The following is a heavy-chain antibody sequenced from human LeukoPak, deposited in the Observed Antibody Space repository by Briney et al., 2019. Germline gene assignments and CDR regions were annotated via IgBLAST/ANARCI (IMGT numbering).Heavy chain of an antibody. CDR2: IYRSGST. CDR1: GYSISSGDY. V-gene: IGHV4-38-2*01. CDR3: ARSPYYFDSSGYHGAYYFDY. Sequence: SETLSLTCAVSGYSISSGDYWGWIRQPPGKGLEWIGSIYRSGSTYNNPSLKSRVTMSVDTSKNQFSLNLISVTAADTAVYYCARSPYYFDSSGYHGAYYFDYWGQGTLVTVSS. J-gene: IGHJ4*02. D-gene: IGHD3-22*01.